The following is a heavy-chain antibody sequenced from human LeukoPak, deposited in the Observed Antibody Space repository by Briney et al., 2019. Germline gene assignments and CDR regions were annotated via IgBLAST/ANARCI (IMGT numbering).Heavy chain of an antibody. CDR3: ARERPAVAGDAFDI. J-gene: IGHJ3*02. D-gene: IGHD6-19*01. CDR2: ISYDGSNK. CDR1: GFTFSTYA. Sequence: PGGSLRLSCAASGFTFSTYAMHWVRQAPGKGLEWVAVISYDGSNKYYADTVKGRFTISRDNSKNTLYLQMNSLRAEDTAVYYCARERPAVAGDAFDIWGQGTMVTVSS. V-gene: IGHV3-30-3*01.